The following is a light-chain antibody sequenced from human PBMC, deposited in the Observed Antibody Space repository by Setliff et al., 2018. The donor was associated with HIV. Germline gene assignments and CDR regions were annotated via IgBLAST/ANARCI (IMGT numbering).Light chain of an antibody. Sequence: QSVLTQPPSVSAAPGQKVTISCTGTTSDVGGYNFVSWYQHHPGKAPKLMIFDVSNRPSGVPDRFSGSKSGNTASLTISGLQADDEAVYFCCSYAGSHTFVFGTGTKVTV. CDR1: TSDVGGYNF. CDR2: DVS. CDR3: CSYAGSHTFV. V-gene: IGLV2-11*01. J-gene: IGLJ1*01.